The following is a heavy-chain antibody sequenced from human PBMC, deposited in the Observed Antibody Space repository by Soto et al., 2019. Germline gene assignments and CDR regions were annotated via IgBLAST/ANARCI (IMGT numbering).Heavy chain of an antibody. D-gene: IGHD3-22*01. V-gene: IGHV5-51*01. CDR3: ARQVSNGAYYYYGMDV. CDR1: GYRFSSYW. CDR2: IYPGDSDT. J-gene: IGHJ6*02. Sequence: SGESLKISCQGSGYRFSSYWIAWVRQMPGKGLEWMGIIYPGDSDTIYSPSFQGQVTFSVDKPTSTAYLQWSSLKASDTAMYYCARQVSNGAYYYYGMDVWGQGTTVTVSS.